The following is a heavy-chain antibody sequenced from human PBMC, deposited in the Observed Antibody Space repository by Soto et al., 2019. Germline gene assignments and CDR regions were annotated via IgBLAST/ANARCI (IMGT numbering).Heavy chain of an antibody. CDR1: GGSFSGYY. CDR2: INHSGST. CDR3: ARGRSSSSAYHYYGMDV. Sequence: SETLSLTCAVYGGSFSGYYWSWIRQPPGKGLEWIGEINHSGSTNYNPSLKSRVTISVDTSKNQFSLKLSSVTAADTDVYYCARGRSSSSAYHYYGMDVWGQGTTVTVSS. J-gene: IGHJ6*02. V-gene: IGHV4-34*01. D-gene: IGHD6-6*01.